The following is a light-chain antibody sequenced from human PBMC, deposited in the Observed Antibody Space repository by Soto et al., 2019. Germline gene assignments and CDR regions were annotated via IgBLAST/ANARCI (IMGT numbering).Light chain of an antibody. J-gene: IGKJ1*01. Sequence: DIQMTQSPSSLSASVGDRVTITCQTSQSINTYLNWYQQKPGKAPKLLIYGASSLQSGVPLRFSGSGSGTDFTLTISSLEPEDFATYYCQESYSFLWGTRGQGTKVDIK. V-gene: IGKV1-39*01. CDR3: QESYSFLWGT. CDR2: GAS. CDR1: QSINTY.